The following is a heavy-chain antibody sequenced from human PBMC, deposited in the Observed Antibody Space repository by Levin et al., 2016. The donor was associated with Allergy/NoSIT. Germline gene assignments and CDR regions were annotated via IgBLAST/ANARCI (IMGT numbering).Heavy chain of an antibody. V-gene: IGHV3-23*01. Sequence: GESLKISCAASGFTFNRYVMSWVRQAPGKGLEWVSSISGSGDGTYYADSVKGRFTISRDNAKNSLYLQMNSLRAEDTAMYYCARVLGYYDFWTTYHPHYFDYWGQGTLVTVSS. J-gene: IGHJ4*02. D-gene: IGHD3-3*01. CDR1: GFTFNRYV. CDR2: ISGSGDGT. CDR3: ARVLGYYDFWTTYHPHYFDY.